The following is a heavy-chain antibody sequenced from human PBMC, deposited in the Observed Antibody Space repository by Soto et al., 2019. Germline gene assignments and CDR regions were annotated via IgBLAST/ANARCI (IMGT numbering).Heavy chain of an antibody. CDR3: ARDLAKGGGSAGFDY. D-gene: IGHD2-15*01. V-gene: IGHV1-2*02. CDR2: IKPNSGGT. Sequence: QVQLVQSGAEVKKPGASVKVSCKASGYTFTGYYIHWVRQAPGQGLEWMGWIKPNSGGTKYPQKFQGRVTMTRDTSIRTLYMSLTGLKSDDTAVYFCARDLAKGGGSAGFDYWGQGTLVAVSS. J-gene: IGHJ4*02. CDR1: GYTFTGYY.